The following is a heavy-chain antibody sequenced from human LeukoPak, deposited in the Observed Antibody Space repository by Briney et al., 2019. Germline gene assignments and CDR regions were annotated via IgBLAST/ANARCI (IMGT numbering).Heavy chain of an antibody. D-gene: IGHD2-8*01. V-gene: IGHV4-59*01. CDR3: SRDHSDNGGNPGAFDV. CDR2: ISYSGST. J-gene: IGHJ3*01. CDR1: GGSFNYYY. Sequence: PSETLTLTCTVSGGSFNYYYLSWIRQPPGKRLEWLGDISYSGSTSYNPSFKSRGTISLNTSNNQFSLLLISIPPADKPVIYYSRDHSDNGGNPGAFDVWSQGTMVSVCS.